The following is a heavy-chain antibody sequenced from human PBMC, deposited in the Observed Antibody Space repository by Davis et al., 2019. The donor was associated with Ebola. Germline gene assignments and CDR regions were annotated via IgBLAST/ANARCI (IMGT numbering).Heavy chain of an antibody. D-gene: IGHD3-22*01. CDR3: ARDRDSSGYSSSIDY. V-gene: IGHV7-4-1*02. CDR2: INTNTGNP. CDR1: GYTFTSYA. Sequence: AASVKVSCKASGYTFTSYAMIWVRQAPGQGLEWMGWINTNTGNPTYAQGFTGRFVFSLDTSVSTAYLQISSLKAEDTAVYYCARDRDSSGYSSSIDYWGQGTLVTVSS. J-gene: IGHJ4*02.